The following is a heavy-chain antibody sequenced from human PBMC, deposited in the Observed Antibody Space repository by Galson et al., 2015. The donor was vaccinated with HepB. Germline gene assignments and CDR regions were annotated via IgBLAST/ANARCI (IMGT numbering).Heavy chain of an antibody. Sequence: SLRLSCAGSGFTFRNAGIHWVRQAPGKGLEWVAIIYYDGSNQYYANSVKGRFTISRDNSKNTVYLQLNSLRVEDTAVYYCARDRGWPRGTLDIWGQGTVVTVSS. J-gene: IGHJ3*02. V-gene: IGHV3-33*01. CDR1: GFTFRNAG. D-gene: IGHD5-24*01. CDR3: ARDRGWPRGTLDI. CDR2: IYYDGSNQ.